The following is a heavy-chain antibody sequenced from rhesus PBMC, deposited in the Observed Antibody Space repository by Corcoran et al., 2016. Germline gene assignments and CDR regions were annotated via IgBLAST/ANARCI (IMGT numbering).Heavy chain of an antibody. CDR1: GYTFTDHY. V-gene: IGHV1-111*02. J-gene: IGHJ4*01. Sequence: EVQLVQYGAEVQKPGASGNISCKASGYTFTDHYQTWVRQSPGKGLEWMGRVDPEDGETDYAQKFQDRVTITADMSTDTAYMELSSLRSEDTAVYYCARDHYGSSLGYWGQGVLVTVSS. CDR3: ARDHYGSSLGY. CDR2: VDPEDGET. D-gene: IGHD4-29*01.